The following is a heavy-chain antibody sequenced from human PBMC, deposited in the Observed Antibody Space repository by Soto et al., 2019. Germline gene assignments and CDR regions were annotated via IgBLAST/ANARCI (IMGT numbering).Heavy chain of an antibody. CDR3: ARGGVAATNYFDY. CDR1: GGSISSGGYS. D-gene: IGHD2-15*01. Sequence: SETLSLTCAVSGGSISSGGYSWSWIRQPPGKGLEWIGYIYHSGSTYYNPSLKSRVTISVDRSKNQFSLKLSSVTAADTAVYYCARGGVAATNYFDYWGQGTLVTVSS. J-gene: IGHJ4*02. V-gene: IGHV4-30-2*01. CDR2: IYHSGST.